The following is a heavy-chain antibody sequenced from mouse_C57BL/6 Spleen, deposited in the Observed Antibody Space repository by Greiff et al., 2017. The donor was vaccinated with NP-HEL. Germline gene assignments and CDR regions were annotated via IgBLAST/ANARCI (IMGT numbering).Heavy chain of an antibody. CDR3: TGTVVALDWYFDV. Sequence: EVKLVESGGGLVQPGGSMKLSCVASGFTFSNYWMNWVRQSPEKGLEWVAQIRLKSDNYATHYAESVKGRFTISRDDSKSSVYLQMNNLRAEDTGIYYCTGTVVALDWYFDVWGTGTTVTVSS. V-gene: IGHV6-3*01. J-gene: IGHJ1*03. CDR2: IRLKSDNYAT. D-gene: IGHD1-1*01. CDR1: GFTFSNYW.